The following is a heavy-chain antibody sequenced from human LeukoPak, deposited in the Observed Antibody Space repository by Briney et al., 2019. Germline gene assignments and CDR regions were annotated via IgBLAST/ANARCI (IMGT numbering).Heavy chain of an antibody. V-gene: IGHV4-38-2*02. CDR1: GYSISSGYY. CDR2: INHSGST. J-gene: IGHJ4*02. Sequence: PSETLSLTCTVSGYSISSGYYWGWVRQPPGKGLEWIGEINHSGSTNYNPSLKSRVTISLDTSKNQFSLKLSSVTAADTAVYYCAVGRSYWGQGTLVTVSS. CDR3: AVGRSY.